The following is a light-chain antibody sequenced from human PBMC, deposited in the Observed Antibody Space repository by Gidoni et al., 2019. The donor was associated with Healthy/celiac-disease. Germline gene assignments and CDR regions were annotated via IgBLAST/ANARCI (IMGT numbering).Light chain of an antibody. CDR2: LGS. CDR1: QSLLHSNGYNY. J-gene: IGKJ4*01. V-gene: IGKV2-28*01. CDR3: MQALQTPLT. Sequence: DIVITQSPLSLPVTPGDPASISCRSSQSLLHSNGYNYLDWYLQKPGQSPQLLIYLGSNRASGVPDRFSGSGSGTDFTLKISRVEAEDVGVYYCMQALQTPLTFXGXTKVXIK.